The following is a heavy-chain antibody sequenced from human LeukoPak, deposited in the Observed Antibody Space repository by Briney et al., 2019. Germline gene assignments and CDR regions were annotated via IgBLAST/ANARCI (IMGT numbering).Heavy chain of an antibody. J-gene: IGHJ4*02. CDR2: IKQDGSEK. D-gene: IGHD1-26*01. CDR3: ARELPRVGAIMFGTDY. CDR1: GFTFSSYW. V-gene: IGHV3-7*01. Sequence: GGSLRLSCAASGFTFSSYWMSWVRQAPGKGLEWVANIKQDGSEKYYVDSAKGRFTISRDNAKNSLYLQMNSLRAEDTAVYYCARELPRVGAIMFGTDYWGQGTLVTVSS.